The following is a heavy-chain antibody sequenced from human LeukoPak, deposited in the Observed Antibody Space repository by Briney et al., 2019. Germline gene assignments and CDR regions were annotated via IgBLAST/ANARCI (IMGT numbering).Heavy chain of an antibody. D-gene: IGHD6-19*01. CDR2: MNPNSGNT. Sequence: GASVKVSCKASGYTFTSYDINWVRQATGQGLEWMGWMNPNSGNTGYAQKFQGRVTMTRNTSISTAYMELSSLRSEDTAVYYCARRAVGNSYYYSMDVWGKGTAVTASS. V-gene: IGHV1-8*02. J-gene: IGHJ6*03. CDR3: ARRAVGNSYYYSMDV. CDR1: GYTFTSYD.